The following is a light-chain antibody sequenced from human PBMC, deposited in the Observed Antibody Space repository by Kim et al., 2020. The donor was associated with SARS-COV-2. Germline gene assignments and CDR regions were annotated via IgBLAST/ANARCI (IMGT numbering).Light chain of an antibody. J-gene: IGKJ4*01. V-gene: IGKV1-39*01. CDR3: QQSYSTPLT. CDR1: QSISSY. Sequence: ASGGYRATMACRASQSISSYLKWSQQKPGKSPKLLIYAASSLQSGVPSRFSSSGSGTDFTLTISSLQPRDFMTYCCQQSYSTPLTFGGGTKLEI. CDR2: AAS.